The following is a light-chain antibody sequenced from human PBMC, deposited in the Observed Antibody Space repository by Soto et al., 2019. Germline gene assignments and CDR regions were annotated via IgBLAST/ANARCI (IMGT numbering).Light chain of an antibody. CDR1: SSDVGGYNY. CDR2: EVT. Sequence: SVLTQPPSASGSPGQSVTISCTGTSSDVGGYNYVSWYQQHPGKAPKLMIYEVTKRPSGVPDRFSGSKSGNTASLTVSGLLPEDEADYYCASYAGSNKVFGTGTKVTVL. V-gene: IGLV2-8*01. J-gene: IGLJ1*01. CDR3: ASYAGSNKV.